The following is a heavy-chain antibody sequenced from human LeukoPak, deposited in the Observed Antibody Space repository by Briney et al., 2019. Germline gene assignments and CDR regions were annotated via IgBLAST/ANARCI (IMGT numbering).Heavy chain of an antibody. CDR1: GFTFSNYA. CDR3: AKDFGKRITIFGVVIKRVYYYYGMDV. V-gene: IGHV3-23*01. CDR2: INYSGGRT. Sequence: PGGSLRLSCAASGFTFSNYAMSWVRQAPGQGLEWVSAINYSGGRTYYTDSVKGRFTISRDNSKNTLYLQMNSLRAEDTAVYYCAKDFGKRITIFGVVIKRVYYYYGMDVWGQGTTVTVSS. J-gene: IGHJ6*02. D-gene: IGHD3-3*01.